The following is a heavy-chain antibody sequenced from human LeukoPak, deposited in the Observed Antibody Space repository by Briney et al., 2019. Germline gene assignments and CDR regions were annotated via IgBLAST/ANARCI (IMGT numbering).Heavy chain of an antibody. D-gene: IGHD2-2*01. J-gene: IGHJ5*02. V-gene: IGHV4-4*07. CDR1: GGSISSYY. CDR3: ATLARYCSSTSCRGNSNWFDP. CDR2: IYTSGST. Sequence: SETLSLTCTVSGGSISSYYWSWIRQPAGKGLEWIGRIYTSGSTNYNPSLKSRVTISVDTSKNQFSLKLSSVTAADTAVYYCATLARYCSSTSCRGNSNWFDPWGQGTLVTVSS.